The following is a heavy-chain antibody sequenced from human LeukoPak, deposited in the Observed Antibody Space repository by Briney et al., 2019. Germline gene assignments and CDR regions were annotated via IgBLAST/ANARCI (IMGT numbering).Heavy chain of an antibody. Sequence: PSETLSLTCTVSGGSISSSSYYWGWIRQPPGKGLEWIGSIYYSGSTYYNPSLKSRVTISVDTSKNQFSLKLSSVTAADTAVYYCAKGGNSGYDYFDYWGQGTLVTVSS. CDR3: AKGGNSGYDYFDY. D-gene: IGHD5-12*01. V-gene: IGHV4-39*01. J-gene: IGHJ4*02. CDR1: GGSISSSSYY. CDR2: IYYSGST.